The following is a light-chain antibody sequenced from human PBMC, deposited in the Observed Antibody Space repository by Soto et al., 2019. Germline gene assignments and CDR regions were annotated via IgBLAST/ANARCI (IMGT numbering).Light chain of an antibody. Sequence: EFVWPQSPGTLSLSPGERATLSCRASQTVRNNYLAWYQQKPGQAPRLLIYDASSRATGIPDRFSGGGSGTDFTLTISRLEPEDFAVYYCQQFSSYPLTFGGGTKVDI. CDR3: QQFSSYPLT. CDR2: DAS. CDR1: QTVRNNY. V-gene: IGKV3-20*01. J-gene: IGKJ4*01.